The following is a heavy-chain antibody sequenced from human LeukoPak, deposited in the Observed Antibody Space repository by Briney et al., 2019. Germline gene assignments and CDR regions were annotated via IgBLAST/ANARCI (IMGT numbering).Heavy chain of an antibody. V-gene: IGHV3-23*01. CDR2: ISSGGST. CDR3: AKVKIRTTGTFDY. Sequence: QPGGSLRLSCIASGFTLGNYAMSWVRQAPGKGLAWVSTISSGGSTYYADSVKGRFTISRDNSKNTLYLQMNSLRAEDTAVHYCAKVKIRTTGTFDYWGQGTLVTVSS. D-gene: IGHD1-1*01. CDR1: GFTLGNYA. J-gene: IGHJ4*02.